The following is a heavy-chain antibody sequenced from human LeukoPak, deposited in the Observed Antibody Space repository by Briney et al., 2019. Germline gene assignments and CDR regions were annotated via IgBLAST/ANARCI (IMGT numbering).Heavy chain of an antibody. V-gene: IGHV1-69*04. CDR1: GGTFSSYT. CDR3: ARDGSKEGTVLLWFGESSDASDI. Sequence: ASVKVSCKASGGTFSSYTISWVRQAPGQGLEWMGRIIPILGIANYAQKFQGRVTITADKSTSTAYMELSSLRSEDTAVYYCARDGSKEGTVLLWFGESSDASDIWGQGTMVTVSS. D-gene: IGHD3-10*01. J-gene: IGHJ3*02. CDR2: IIPILGIA.